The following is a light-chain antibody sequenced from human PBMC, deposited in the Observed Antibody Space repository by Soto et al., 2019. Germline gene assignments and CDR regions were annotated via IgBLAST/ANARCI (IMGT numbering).Light chain of an antibody. V-gene: IGKV1-39*01. J-gene: IGKJ2*01. CDR3: QQSYSTPYT. Sequence: DIQMTQPPSSLSASVGDRVTITCRASQSISSYLNWYQQKLEKAPKLLIYAASSLQSGVTSRYSGSGSGTDFTLTISSLQPEDFATYYCQQSYSTPYTFGQGTKLEIK. CDR2: AAS. CDR1: QSISSY.